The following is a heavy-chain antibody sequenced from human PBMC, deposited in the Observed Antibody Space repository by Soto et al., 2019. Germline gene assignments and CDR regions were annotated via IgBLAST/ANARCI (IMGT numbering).Heavy chain of an antibody. V-gene: IGHV1-69*04. J-gene: IGHJ4*02. CDR1: GGTFSSYT. CDR2: IIPIFGIA. D-gene: IGHD1-26*01. Sequence: SVKVSCKASGGTFSSYTISWVRQAPGQGLEWMGRIIPIFGIANYAQKFQGRVTITADKSTSTAYMELSSLRSGDTAVYYCARDAEWELPEPYYFDYWGQG. CDR3: ARDAEWELPEPYYFDY.